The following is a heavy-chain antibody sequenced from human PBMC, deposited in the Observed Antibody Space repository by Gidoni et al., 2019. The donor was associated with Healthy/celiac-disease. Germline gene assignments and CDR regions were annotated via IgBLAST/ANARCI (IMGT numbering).Heavy chain of an antibody. CDR1: GYTFTSYG. V-gene: IGHV1-18*04. J-gene: IGHJ5*02. Sequence: QVQLVQSGAEVKKPGASVRVSCKASGYTFTSYGISWVRQAPGQGREWMGWISAYNGNTNYAQTLQDRVTMTTDTSTSTAYMELRSLRSDDTAVYYCARGSRDSSRGWFDPWGQGTLVTVSS. CDR3: ARGSRDSSRGWFDP. D-gene: IGHD3-22*01. CDR2: ISAYNGNT.